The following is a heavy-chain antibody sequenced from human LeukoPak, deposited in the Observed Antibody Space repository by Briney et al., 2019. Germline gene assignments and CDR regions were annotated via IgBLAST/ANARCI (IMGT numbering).Heavy chain of an antibody. CDR3: ARRGYDYGYLDY. J-gene: IGHJ4*02. CDR2: IRSKAYGGTT. D-gene: IGHD5-18*01. CDR1: GFTFGDYA. V-gene: IGHV3-49*04. Sequence: PGRSLRLSCTASGFTFGDYAMSWVRQAPGRGLEWVGFIRSKAYGGTTECGASVKVRFTISRDDSKSIAYLQMNSLKTEDTAVYYCARRGYDYGYLDYWGQGTLVTVSS.